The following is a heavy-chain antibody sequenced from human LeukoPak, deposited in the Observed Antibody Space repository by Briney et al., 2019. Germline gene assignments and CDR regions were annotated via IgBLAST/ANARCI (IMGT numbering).Heavy chain of an antibody. Sequence: TGGSLRLSCSASGFTFDDYGMSWVRQAPGKGLEWVSGINWNGGSTGYADSVKGRFTISRDNAKNSLYLQMNSLRAEDTAMYYCARADTAMEDYYYYYYMDVWGKGTTVTVSS. D-gene: IGHD5-18*01. CDR2: INWNGGST. J-gene: IGHJ6*03. CDR1: GFTFDDYG. CDR3: ARADTAMEDYYYYYYMDV. V-gene: IGHV3-20*04.